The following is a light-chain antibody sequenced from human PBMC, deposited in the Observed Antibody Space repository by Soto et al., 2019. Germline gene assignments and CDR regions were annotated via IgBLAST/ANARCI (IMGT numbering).Light chain of an antibody. V-gene: IGLV1-47*01. CDR1: SSNIGSNY. J-gene: IGLJ2*01. CDR3: AAWDDSLNAVV. CDR2: RNS. Sequence: QTVVTQPPSASGTPGQRVTISCSGSSSNIGSNYVYWYQQLPGTAPKLLIYRNSQRPSGVPDRISGSKSGTSASLAFSGLRSEDEADYYCAAWDDSLNAVVFGGGTKLTVL.